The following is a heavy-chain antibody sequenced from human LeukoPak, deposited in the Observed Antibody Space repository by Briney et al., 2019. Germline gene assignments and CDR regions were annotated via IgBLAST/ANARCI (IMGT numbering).Heavy chain of an antibody. V-gene: IGHV5-51*01. Sequence: GESLKISCKGSGYSFTSYWIGWVRQMPGKGLEWMGIIYPGDSDTRYSPSFQGQVTISADKSISTAYLQWSSLKASDTAMYYCARRVGYCSSTSCYGTYDYWGQGTLVTVSS. CDR3: ARRVGYCSSTSCYGTYDY. D-gene: IGHD2-2*01. J-gene: IGHJ4*02. CDR2: IYPGDSDT. CDR1: GYSFTSYW.